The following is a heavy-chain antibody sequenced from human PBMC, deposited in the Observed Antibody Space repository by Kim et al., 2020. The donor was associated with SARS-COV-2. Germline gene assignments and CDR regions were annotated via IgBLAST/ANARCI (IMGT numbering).Heavy chain of an antibody. Sequence: GGSLRLSCAASGFTFSSYEMNWVRQAPGKGLEWVSYISSSGSTIYYADSVKGRFTISRDNAKNSLYLQMNSLRAEDTAVYYCAREGDRADDAGDIWGQGTMVTVSS. CDR2: ISSSGSTI. CDR3: AREGDRADDAGDI. J-gene: IGHJ3*02. D-gene: IGHD5-18*01. CDR1: GFTFSSYE. V-gene: IGHV3-48*03.